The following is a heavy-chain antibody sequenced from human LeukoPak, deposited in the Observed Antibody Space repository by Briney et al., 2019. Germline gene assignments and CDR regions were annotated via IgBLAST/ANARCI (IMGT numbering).Heavy chain of an antibody. J-gene: IGHJ4*02. D-gene: IGHD1-7*01. V-gene: IGHV3-21*01. CDR3: ARGPYNWNYINFDY. CDR1: GFTFSTYN. Sequence: GGSLRLSCAASGFTFSTYNMNWVRQAPGKGLEWVSSISSSSSNIYYADSVKGRFTISRDNAKNSLYLQTNSLRAEDTAVYYCARGPYNWNYINFDYWGQGTLVTVSS. CDR2: ISSSSSNI.